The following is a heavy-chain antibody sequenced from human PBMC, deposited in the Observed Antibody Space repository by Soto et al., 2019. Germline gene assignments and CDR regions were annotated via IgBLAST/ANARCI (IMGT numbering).Heavy chain of an antibody. CDR3: ARSTYYDYVWGSYRSIFDY. Sequence: GESLKISCKGSGYSFTSYWISWVRQMPGKGLEWMGRIDPSDSYTNYSPSFQGHVTISADKSISTAYLQWSSLKASDTAMYYCARSTYYDYVWGSYRSIFDYWGQGTLVTVS. CDR2: IDPSDSYT. CDR1: GYSFTSYW. V-gene: IGHV5-10-1*01. J-gene: IGHJ4*02. D-gene: IGHD3-16*02.